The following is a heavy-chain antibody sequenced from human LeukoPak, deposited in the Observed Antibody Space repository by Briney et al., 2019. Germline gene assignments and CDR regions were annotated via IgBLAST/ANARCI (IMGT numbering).Heavy chain of an antibody. Sequence: PGGSLRLSCAAPGFTFSSYAMSWVRQAPGKGLEWVSAISGSGGSTYYADSVKGRFTISRDNSKNTLYLQMNSLRAEDTAVYYCAKDISSGSYYRDRPTHFDYWGQGTLVTVSS. CDR2: ISGSGGST. J-gene: IGHJ4*02. V-gene: IGHV3-23*01. CDR1: GFTFSSYA. CDR3: AKDISSGSYYRDRPTHFDY. D-gene: IGHD1-26*01.